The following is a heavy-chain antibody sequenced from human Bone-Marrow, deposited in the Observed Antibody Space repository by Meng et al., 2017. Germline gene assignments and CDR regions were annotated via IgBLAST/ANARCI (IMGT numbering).Heavy chain of an antibody. CDR1: GYTFISYD. Sequence: AAVKVSCKASGYTFISYDINWVRQATGQGLEWMGWINPNSGGTNYAQKLQGRVTMTRDTSISTAYMELSRLTSDDTAVYYCARAWTGLLFPAIWGQGTMVTVSS. CDR2: INPNSGGT. J-gene: IGHJ3*02. D-gene: IGHD3/OR15-3a*01. V-gene: IGHV1-2*02. CDR3: ARAWTGLLFPAI.